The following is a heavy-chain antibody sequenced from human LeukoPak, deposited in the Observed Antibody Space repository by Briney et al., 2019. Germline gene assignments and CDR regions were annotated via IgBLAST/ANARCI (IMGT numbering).Heavy chain of an antibody. Sequence: GGSLRLSCAASGFTFNIYNMNWVRQAPGKGLEWVSYISSSSGTIYYADSVKGRFTISRDNAKNSLYLQMNSLRAEDTALYYCAKDIGGYSYGFSAFDIWGQGTMVTVSS. CDR2: ISSSSGTI. CDR1: GFTFNIYN. J-gene: IGHJ3*02. V-gene: IGHV3-48*01. CDR3: AKDIGGYSYGFSAFDI. D-gene: IGHD5-18*01.